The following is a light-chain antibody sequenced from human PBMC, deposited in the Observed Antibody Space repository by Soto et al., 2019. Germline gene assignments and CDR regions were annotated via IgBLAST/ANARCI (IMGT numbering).Light chain of an antibody. CDR1: SSNIGRNY. V-gene: IGLV1-51*01. CDR3: GTWDSSMRAGPYV. J-gene: IGLJ1*01. Sequence: QSVLTQPPSVSAASGQKVTISCSGRSSNIGRNYVSWYQQLPGTAPKLLIYDNNKRPSGIPDRFSGSKSGTSATLDITGLQTGDEADYYCGTWDSSMRAGPYVCVTGTKATVL. CDR2: DNN.